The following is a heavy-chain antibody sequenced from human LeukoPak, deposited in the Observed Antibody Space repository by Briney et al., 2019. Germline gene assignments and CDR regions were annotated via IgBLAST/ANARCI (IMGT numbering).Heavy chain of an antibody. Sequence: SVKVSCKASGGTLSSYAISWVRQAPGQGLEWMGRIIPILGIANYAQKFQGRVTITADKSTSTAYMELSSLRSEDTAVYYCASHGPNWNDGAGNPARYWGQGTLVTVSS. CDR3: ASHGPNWNDGAGNPARY. J-gene: IGHJ4*02. CDR2: IIPILGIA. CDR1: GGTLSSYA. D-gene: IGHD1-20*01. V-gene: IGHV1-69*04.